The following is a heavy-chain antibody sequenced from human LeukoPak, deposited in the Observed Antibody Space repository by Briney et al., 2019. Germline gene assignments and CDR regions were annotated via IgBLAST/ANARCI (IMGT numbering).Heavy chain of an antibody. V-gene: IGHV4-38-2*02. CDR1: GYSISSGYY. J-gene: IGHJ4*02. CDR3: ARVRSHFEILTGYSRTYHFDY. D-gene: IGHD3-9*01. Sequence: SETLSLTCTVSGYSISSGYYWGWIRQPPGKGLEWIGSIYHSGSTYYNPSLKSRVSISVDTSKNQFSLKLSSLTAADTAVYYCARVRSHFEILTGYSRTYHFDYWGQGTLVTVSS. CDR2: IYHSGST.